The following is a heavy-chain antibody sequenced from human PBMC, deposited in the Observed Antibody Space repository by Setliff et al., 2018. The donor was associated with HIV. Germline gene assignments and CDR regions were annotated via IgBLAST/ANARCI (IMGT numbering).Heavy chain of an antibody. V-gene: IGHV7-4-1*02. D-gene: IGHD5-12*01. CDR1: GYTFTNYG. CDR2: INTNTGSP. CDR3: AREDTVANSYVARFDF. J-gene: IGHJ4*02. Sequence: EASVKVSCKASGYTFTNYGVSWVRQAPGQGLEWLGWINTNTGSPTYAQGFSGRFVSSLDTSVDTAHLHISSLKAEDTAIYYCAREDTVANSYVARFDFWGQGTLVTVSS.